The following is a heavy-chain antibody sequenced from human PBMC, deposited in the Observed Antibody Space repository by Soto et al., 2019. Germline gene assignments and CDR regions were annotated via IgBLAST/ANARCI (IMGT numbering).Heavy chain of an antibody. D-gene: IGHD3-16*01. CDR2: IVVGSGNT. V-gene: IGHV1-58*01. J-gene: IGHJ4*02. CDR1: GFTFTSAA. Sequence: SVKVSCKASGFTFTSAAVQWVRQARGQRLEWIGWIVVGSGNTNYAQKFQERVTITRDMSTSTAYMELSSLRSEDTAVYYCAVREGEPSPVRFDYWGQGTLVTVSS. CDR3: AVREGEPSPVRFDY.